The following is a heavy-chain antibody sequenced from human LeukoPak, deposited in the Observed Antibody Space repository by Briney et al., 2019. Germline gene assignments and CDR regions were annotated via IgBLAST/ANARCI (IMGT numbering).Heavy chain of an antibody. CDR3: ARDKALGYYGLDV. CDR2: IYHSGSI. J-gene: IGHJ6*04. V-gene: IGHV4-30-2*01. CDR1: GGSISSGGYS. Sequence: SETLSLTCAVSGGSISSGGYSWSWIRQPPGKGLEWIGYIYHSGSIYYNPSLKSRVTISADRSKNQFSLKVNSVTAADTAVYYCARDKALGYYGLDVWGKGTTVTVSS.